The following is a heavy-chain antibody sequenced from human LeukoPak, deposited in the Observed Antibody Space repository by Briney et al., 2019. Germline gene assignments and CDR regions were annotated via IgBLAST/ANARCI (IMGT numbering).Heavy chain of an antibody. J-gene: IGHJ4*02. V-gene: IGHV1-8*01. Sequence: GASGKVSCKASGYIFTSYDISWVRQAAGQGLEWIGWLRPASGSSGYAQKFQGRVTMTRSTSTRTAYMELRSLTSEDTAVYYCARGPPESTTSDYWGQGTLVTVSS. CDR2: LRPASGSS. D-gene: IGHD2-2*01. CDR1: GYIFTSYD. CDR3: ARGPPESTTSDY.